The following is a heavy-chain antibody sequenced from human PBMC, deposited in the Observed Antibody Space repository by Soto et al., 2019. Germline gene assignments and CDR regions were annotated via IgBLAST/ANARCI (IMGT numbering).Heavy chain of an antibody. D-gene: IGHD4-17*01. J-gene: IGHJ6*02. Sequence: QITLKESGPTLVKPTQTLTLTCTFSGFSLSTSGVGVGWIRQPPGKALEWLALIYWDDDKRYSPSLKSRLTITKDTSKNQVVLTMTNMDPVDTATYYCAREKDYPNPYGIDVWGQGTTVTVSS. V-gene: IGHV2-5*02. CDR2: IYWDDDK. CDR1: GFSLSTSGVG. CDR3: AREKDYPNPYGIDV.